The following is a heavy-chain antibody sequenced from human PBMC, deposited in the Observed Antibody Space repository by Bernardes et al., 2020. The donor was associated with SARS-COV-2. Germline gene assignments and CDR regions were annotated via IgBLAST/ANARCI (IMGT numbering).Heavy chain of an antibody. D-gene: IGHD2-15*01. J-gene: IGHJ4*02. CDR2: ISGYNGNT. CDR3: ARVEGFCSGGTCFSLFYFDH. Sequence: ASVKVSCKASGYTYTNYGIGWVRQAPGHGLEWLGWISGYNGNTNYARHLQGRITMTSDLSTKTAFMELRRLRSDDTALYYCARVEGFCSGGTCFSLFYFDHWGQGTLDSVSS. CDR1: GYTYTNYG. V-gene: IGHV1-18*04.